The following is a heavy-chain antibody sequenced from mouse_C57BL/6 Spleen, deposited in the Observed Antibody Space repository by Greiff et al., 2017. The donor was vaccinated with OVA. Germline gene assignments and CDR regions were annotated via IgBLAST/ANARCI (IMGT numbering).Heavy chain of an antibody. CDR1: GYTFTEYT. CDR2: FYPGSGSI. Sequence: QVQLQQSGAELVKPGASVKLSCKASGYTFTEYTIHWVKQRSGQGLEWIGWFYPGSGSIKYNEKFKDKATLTADKSSSTVYMELSRLTSEDSAVYFGARHEDRAGYDEDYAMDYWGQGTSVTVSS. J-gene: IGHJ4*01. D-gene: IGHD2-2*01. CDR3: ARHEDRAGYDEDYAMDY. V-gene: IGHV1-62-2*01.